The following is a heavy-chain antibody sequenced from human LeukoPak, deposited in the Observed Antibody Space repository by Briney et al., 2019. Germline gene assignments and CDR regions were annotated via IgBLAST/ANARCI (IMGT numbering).Heavy chain of an antibody. J-gene: IGHJ4*02. CDR3: ARDAYTAIVSYFDY. CDR1: GYTFTSYA. D-gene: IGHD5-18*01. CDR2: INAGNGNT. Sequence: PAASVKVSCKASGYTFTSYAMHWVRQAPGQRLEWMGWINAGNGNTKYSQKFQGRVTMTRDTSTSTVYMELSSLRSEDTAVYYCARDAYTAIVSYFDYWGQGTLVTVSS. V-gene: IGHV1-3*01.